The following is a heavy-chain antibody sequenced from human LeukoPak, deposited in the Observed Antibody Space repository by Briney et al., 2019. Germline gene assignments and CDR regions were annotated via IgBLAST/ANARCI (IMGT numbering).Heavy chain of an antibody. CDR3: ARQVGQPPGGFLEDHQYYYYGMDV. CDR2: IKQDGSEK. V-gene: IGHV3-7*01. J-gene: IGHJ6*02. Sequence: PGGSLRLSCAASGFTFSSYWMSWVRQAPGKGMEWVANIKQDGSEKYYVDSVKGRFTISRDNAKNSLYLQMNSLRAEDTAVYYCARQVGQPPGGFLEDHQYYYYGMDVWGQGTTVTVSS. D-gene: IGHD3-3*01. CDR1: GFTFSSYW.